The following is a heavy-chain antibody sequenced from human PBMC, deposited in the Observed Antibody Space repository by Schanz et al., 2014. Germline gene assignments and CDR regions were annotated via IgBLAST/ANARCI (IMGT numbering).Heavy chain of an antibody. J-gene: IGHJ6*02. V-gene: IGHV1-69*02. CDR3: TRLRRADPNGFDV. Sequence: QVQLVQSEAEVKKPGSSVKVSCKASGGTFSSYTISWVRQAPGQGLEWMGRIMPLRGIGNNAWKFQDRLTITADKSMNITYRELSSLGTEDTAVYYCTRLRRADPNGFDVWGQGTTVTVS. CDR1: GGTFSSYT. CDR2: IMPLRGIG. D-gene: IGHD6-19*01.